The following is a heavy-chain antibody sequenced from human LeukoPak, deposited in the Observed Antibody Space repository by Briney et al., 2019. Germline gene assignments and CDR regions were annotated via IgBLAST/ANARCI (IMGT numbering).Heavy chain of an antibody. V-gene: IGHV1-69*01. Sequence: GIIPIFGTANYAQKFQGRVTITADESTSTAYMELSSLRSEDTAVYYCARNGYSCGRFDYWGQGTLVTVSS. CDR3: ARNGYSCGRFDY. D-gene: IGHD5-18*01. J-gene: IGHJ4*02. CDR2: IIPIFGTA.